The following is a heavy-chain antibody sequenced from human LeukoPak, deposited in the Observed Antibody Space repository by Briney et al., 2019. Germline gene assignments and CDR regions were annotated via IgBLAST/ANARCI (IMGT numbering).Heavy chain of an antibody. V-gene: IGHV3-30*18. J-gene: IGHJ4*02. D-gene: IGHD5-24*01. CDR2: ISYDGSNK. CDR3: AKLWDGYNYGRDY. Sequence: PGGSLRLSCAASGXTFSSYGMHWVRQAPGKGLEWVAVISYDGSNKYYADSVKGRFTISRDNSKNTLYLQMNSLRAEDTAVYYCAKLWDGYNYGRDYWGQGTLVTVSS. CDR1: GXTFSSYG.